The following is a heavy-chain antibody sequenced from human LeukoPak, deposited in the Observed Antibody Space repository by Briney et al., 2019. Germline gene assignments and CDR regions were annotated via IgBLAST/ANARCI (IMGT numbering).Heavy chain of an antibody. V-gene: IGHV3-23*01. CDR3: AKGVTGYCSSTSCYSMDV. CDR1: GFTFSSYA. D-gene: IGHD2-2*01. CDR2: ISGSGLST. J-gene: IGHJ6*04. Sequence: GGSLRLSCAASGFTFSSYAMSWVRQAPGKGLEWVSAISGSGLSTYYADSVKGRFRLSRDNSKNKLYLQMNSLRAEDTAVYYCAKGVTGYCSSTSCYSMDVWGKGTTVTVSS.